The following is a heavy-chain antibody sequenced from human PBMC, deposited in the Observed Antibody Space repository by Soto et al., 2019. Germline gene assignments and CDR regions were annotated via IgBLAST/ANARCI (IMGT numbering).Heavy chain of an antibody. CDR3: VRGQRFSDSFDP. V-gene: IGHV3-11*06. J-gene: IGHJ5*02. Sequence: QVQLVESGGGLVKPGGSLRLSCEASGFTFSDYYMSWIRQAPGKGLEWVSYITSSRSNFTNYADSVKGRFTISRDNAKNSVYLQMDSLRVEDTAVYYCVRGQRFSDSFDPWGQGTLVTVSS. D-gene: IGHD3-3*01. CDR1: GFTFSDYY. CDR2: ITSSRSNFT.